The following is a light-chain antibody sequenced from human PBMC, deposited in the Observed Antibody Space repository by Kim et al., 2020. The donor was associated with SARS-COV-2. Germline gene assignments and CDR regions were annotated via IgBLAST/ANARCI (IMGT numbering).Light chain of an antibody. CDR3: TAFADSGTWV. J-gene: IGLJ3*02. CDR2: DVT. CDR1: NNDVGANDH. V-gene: IGLV2-14*04. Sequence: GQSITSSCTGTNNDVGANDHVSWYQQHPGKAPQLMIYDVTKRPSGVSSRFSGSKSGNTASLTISGLQAEDEAHYSCTAFADSGTWVFGGGTKVTVL.